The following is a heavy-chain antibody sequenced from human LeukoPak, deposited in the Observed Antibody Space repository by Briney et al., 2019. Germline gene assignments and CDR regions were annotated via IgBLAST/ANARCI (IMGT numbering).Heavy chain of an antibody. J-gene: IGHJ5*02. CDR3: ARSTIFGVVKSGWFDP. V-gene: IGHV4-59*01. CDR2: IYYSGST. Sequence: SETLSLTCTVSGGAISSYYWSWIRQPPGKGLEWIGYIYYSGSTNYNPSLKSRVTISVDTSKNQFSLKLSSVTAADTAVYYCARSTIFGVVKSGWFDPWGQGTLVTVSS. CDR1: GGAISSYY. D-gene: IGHD3-3*01.